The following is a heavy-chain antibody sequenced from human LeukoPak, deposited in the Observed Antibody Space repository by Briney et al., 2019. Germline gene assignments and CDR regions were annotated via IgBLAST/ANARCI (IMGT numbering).Heavy chain of an antibody. CDR2: IWYDGSNK. Sequence: GGSLRLSCAASGFTFSSYGMHWVRQAPGKGLEWVAVIWYDGSNKYYADSVKGRFTISRDNSKNTLYLQMNSLRAEDTAVYYCARARKSSCGSGSYIDYWGQGNVVSVSS. J-gene: IGHJ4*02. V-gene: IGHV3-33*01. D-gene: IGHD3-10*01. CDR1: GFTFSSYG. CDR3: ARARKSSCGSGSYIDY.